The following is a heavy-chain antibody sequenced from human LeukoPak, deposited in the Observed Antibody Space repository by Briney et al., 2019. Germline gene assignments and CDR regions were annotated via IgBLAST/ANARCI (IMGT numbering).Heavy chain of an antibody. D-gene: IGHD6-6*01. V-gene: IGHV4-4*09. CDR2: IYTSGST. CDR3: ASSSIAARPPGWFDP. Sequence: SETLSLTCTVSGGSISSYYWSWIRQPPGKGLEWIGYIYTSGSTNYNPSLKSRVTISVDTSKNQFSLKLSSVTAADTAVYYRASSSIAARPPGWFDPWGQGTLVTVSS. J-gene: IGHJ5*02. CDR1: GGSISSYY.